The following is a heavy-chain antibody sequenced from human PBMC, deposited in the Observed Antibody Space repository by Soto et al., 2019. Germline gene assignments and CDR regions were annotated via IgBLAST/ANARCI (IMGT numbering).Heavy chain of an antibody. CDR1: GFTFSSYW. CDR3: ASSYGSGRAYYYYYMDV. D-gene: IGHD3-10*01. J-gene: IGHJ6*03. CDR2: IKQDGSEK. Sequence: ESGGGLVQPGGSLRLSCAASGFTFSSYWMSWVRQAPGKGLEWVANIKQDGSEKYYVDSVKGRFTISRDNAKNSLYLQMNSLRAEDTAVYYCASSYGSGRAYYYYYMDVWGKGTTVTVSS. V-gene: IGHV3-7*01.